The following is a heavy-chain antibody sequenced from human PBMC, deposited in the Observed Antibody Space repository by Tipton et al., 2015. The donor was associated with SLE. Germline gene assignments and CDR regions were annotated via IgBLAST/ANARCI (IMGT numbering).Heavy chain of an antibody. Sequence: LSLTCAASGFTFSSYAMHWVRQAPGKGLECVAVISYDGSNKYYADSVKGRFTISRDNSKNTLYLQMNSLRAEDTAVYYCATSSSPPISKAFDIWGQGTRVTVSS. V-gene: IGHV3-30*04. J-gene: IGHJ3*02. D-gene: IGHD3-3*02. CDR2: ISYDGSNK. CDR1: GFTFSSYA. CDR3: ATSSSPPISKAFDI.